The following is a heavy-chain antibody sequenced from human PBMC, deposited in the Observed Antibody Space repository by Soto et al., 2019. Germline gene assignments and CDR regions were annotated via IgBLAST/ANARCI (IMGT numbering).Heavy chain of an antibody. Sequence: QVQLQQWGAGLLKPSETLSLTCAVYGGSFSGYYWSWIRQPPGKGLEWIGEINHSASTNYNLSLKSRVIISVDTSKNQFSLKLSSVTAADTAVYYCARGGMVRGALTPYYFDYWGQGTLVTVSS. CDR3: ARGGMVRGALTPYYFDY. CDR2: INHSAST. CDR1: GGSFSGYY. J-gene: IGHJ4*02. D-gene: IGHD3-10*01. V-gene: IGHV4-34*01.